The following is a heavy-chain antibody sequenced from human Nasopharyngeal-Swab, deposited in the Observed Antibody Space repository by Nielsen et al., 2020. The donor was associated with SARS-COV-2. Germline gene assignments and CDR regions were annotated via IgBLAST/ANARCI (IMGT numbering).Heavy chain of an antibody. CDR3: ARDVNGSPLGY. V-gene: IGHV3-7*01. D-gene: IGHD2-15*01. CDR2: IKQDGSEK. CDR1: GFIFTNFW. Sequence: GSLKISCAASGFIFTNFWMTWVRQAPGKGLEWVANIKQDGSEKYYVDSVKGRFTISRDNAKNSLYLQMNSLRAEDTAVYYCARDVNGSPLGYWGQGTLVTVSS. J-gene: IGHJ4*02.